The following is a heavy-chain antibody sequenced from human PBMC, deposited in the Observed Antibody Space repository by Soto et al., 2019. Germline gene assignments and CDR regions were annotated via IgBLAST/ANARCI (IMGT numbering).Heavy chain of an antibody. CDR3: AREVQVHTPAFVY. V-gene: IGHV1-69*19. CDR2: ISPMSGAA. Sequence: QVQLVQSGAEMKKPGSSVKVSCQSSGGTFNTYAMNWVRQAPGQGPEWMGDISPMSGAANYAPKFQGRVTINADESKGTSYMQLSSLTSADTALYFCAREVQVHTPAFVYWGQGTLVSVSS. CDR1: GGTFNTYA. J-gene: IGHJ4*02. D-gene: IGHD3-10*01.